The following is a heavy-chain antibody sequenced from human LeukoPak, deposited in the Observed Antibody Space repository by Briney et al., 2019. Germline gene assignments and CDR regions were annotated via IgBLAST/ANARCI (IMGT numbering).Heavy chain of an antibody. D-gene: IGHD6-19*01. CDR2: IKRDGSQK. V-gene: IGHV3-7*01. J-gene: IGHJ4*02. CDR1: GFTFSSNW. Sequence: GGSLRLSCAASGFTFSSNWMSWVRQAPGKGLEWVANIKRDGSQKNYVDSVRGRFTISRENAKNSLYLQMNSLRVEDTAIYYCARETPDSSGWDWGQGTLVTVSS. CDR3: ARETPDSSGWD.